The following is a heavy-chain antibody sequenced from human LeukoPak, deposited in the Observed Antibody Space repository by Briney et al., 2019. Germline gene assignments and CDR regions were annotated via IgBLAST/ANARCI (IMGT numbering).Heavy chain of an antibody. CDR3: ARRKYSSSSRWFDP. CDR2: IYYSGTT. CDR1: GGSISSSSYY. Sequence: PSETLSLTCTVSGGSISSSSYYWGWIRQPPGKGLEWIGSIYYSGTTYYNPSLKSRVTISVDTSKNQFSLKLSSVTAADTAVYYCARRKYSSSSRWFDPWGQGTLVTVSS. V-gene: IGHV4-39*01. J-gene: IGHJ5*02. D-gene: IGHD6-6*01.